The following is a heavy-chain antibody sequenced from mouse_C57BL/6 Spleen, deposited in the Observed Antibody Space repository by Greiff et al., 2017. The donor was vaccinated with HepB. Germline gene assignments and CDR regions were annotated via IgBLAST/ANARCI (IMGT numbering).Heavy chain of an antibody. CDR1: GYTFTSYW. D-gene: IGHD1-1*01. J-gene: IGHJ2*01. Sequence: QVQLQQPGAELVRPGSSVKLSCKASGYTFTSYWMDWVKQRPGQGLEWIGNIYPSDSETNYNQKFKDKATLTVDKSSSTAHMQLSTLTSEDSAVYYCTSLYGTDYFDYWGQGTTLTVSS. CDR3: TSLYGTDYFDY. V-gene: IGHV1-61*01. CDR2: IYPSDSET.